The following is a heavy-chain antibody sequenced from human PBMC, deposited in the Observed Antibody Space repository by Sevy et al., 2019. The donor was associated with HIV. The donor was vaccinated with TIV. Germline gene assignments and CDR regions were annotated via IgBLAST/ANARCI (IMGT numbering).Heavy chain of an antibody. CDR1: GYTLTELS. J-gene: IGHJ1*01. CDR2: FDPEDGET. V-gene: IGHV1-24*01. Sequence: ASVKVSCKVSGYTLTELSMHWVRQAPGKGLEWMGGFDPEDGETIYAQKFQDRVTMTEDTSTDTAYMELSSLRSEDTAVYYCATAHLYCSGGSCLSGGYFQHWGQGTLVTVSS. CDR3: ATAHLYCSGGSCLSGGYFQH. D-gene: IGHD2-15*01.